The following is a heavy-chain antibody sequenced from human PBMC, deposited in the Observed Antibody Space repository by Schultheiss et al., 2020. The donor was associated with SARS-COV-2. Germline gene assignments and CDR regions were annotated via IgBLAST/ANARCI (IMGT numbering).Heavy chain of an antibody. V-gene: IGHV3-21*04. Sequence: GESLKISCAASGFTFSSYAMNWVRQAPGKGLEWVSSISSSSSYIYYADSVKGRFTISRDNAKNSLYLQMNSLRAEDTAVYYCAKVGSNYVRVWWFDPWGQGTLVTVSS. CDR1: GFTFSSYA. D-gene: IGHD4-11*01. CDR3: AKVGSNYVRVWWFDP. CDR2: ISSSSSYI. J-gene: IGHJ5*02.